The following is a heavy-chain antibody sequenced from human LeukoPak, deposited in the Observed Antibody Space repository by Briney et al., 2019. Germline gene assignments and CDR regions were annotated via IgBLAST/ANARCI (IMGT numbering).Heavy chain of an antibody. D-gene: IGHD3-10*02. CDR3: AELGITMIGGV. V-gene: IGHV3-48*04. CDR1: GPTFSNYW. J-gene: IGHJ6*04. Sequence: GGSLRLSCAASGPTFSNYWMNWVRQAPGKGLEWVSYISSSGSTIYYADSVKGRFTISRDNAKNSLYLQMNSLRAEDTAVYYCAELGITMIGGVWGKGTTVTISS. CDR2: ISSSGSTI.